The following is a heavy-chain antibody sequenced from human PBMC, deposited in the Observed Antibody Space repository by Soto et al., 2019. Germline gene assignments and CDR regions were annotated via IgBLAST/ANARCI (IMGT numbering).Heavy chain of an antibody. V-gene: IGHV3-23*01. CDR2: ITGSGGDT. J-gene: IGHJ4*02. Sequence: GSLRLSCAASGFTFSSYAMSWVRQAPGKGLEWVSAITGSGGDTYHADSVKGRFTISRDNTENTLYLQMNSLRADDTALYYCAKGSASSRPYHFSYSAQGTPVTVSS. CDR3: AKGSASSRPYHFSY. CDR1: GFTFSSYA. D-gene: IGHD6-13*01.